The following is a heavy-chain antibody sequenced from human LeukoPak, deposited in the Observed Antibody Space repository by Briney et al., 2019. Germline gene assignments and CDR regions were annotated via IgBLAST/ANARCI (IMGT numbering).Heavy chain of an antibody. CDR3: ARASDYYDSSGYYQIYFDY. V-gene: IGHV3-30*04. CDR2: ISSDGSKI. Sequence: PGGSLRLSCAASGFIFSNYAMHWVRQAPGKGLEWVALISSDGSKIYYADSVKGRFTISRDNAKNTLYLQMNSLRAEDTAVYYCARASDYYDSSGYYQIYFDYWGQGTLVTVSS. CDR1: GFIFSNYA. J-gene: IGHJ4*02. D-gene: IGHD3-22*01.